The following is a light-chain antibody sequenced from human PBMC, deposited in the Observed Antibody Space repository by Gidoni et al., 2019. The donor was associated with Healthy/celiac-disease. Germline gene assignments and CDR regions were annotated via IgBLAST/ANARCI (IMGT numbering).Light chain of an antibody. CDR1: QSVSSS. CDR3: QQRSNWPPLT. Sequence: DIVLTQSPAPLSLSPGESATLSCRASQSVSSSLDWYQQKPGQAPRLLLYDAANRAPGIPARCSGSGCATDVSPIISSREHEEFVVYYCQQRSNWPPLTFGGGTKVEIK. J-gene: IGKJ4*01. V-gene: IGKV3-11*01. CDR2: DAA.